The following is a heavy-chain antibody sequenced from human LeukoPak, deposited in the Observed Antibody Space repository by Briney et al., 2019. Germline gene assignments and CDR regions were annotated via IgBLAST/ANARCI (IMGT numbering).Heavy chain of an antibody. D-gene: IGHD6-19*01. CDR3: ARRKRGFGWYENYYYYGMDA. CDR2: IYYSGST. J-gene: IGHJ6*02. Sequence: SETLSLTCTVSGGSISSSSYYWGWIRQPPGKGLEWIGSIYYSGSTYYNPSLKGRVTISVDTSKNQFSLKLSSVTAADTAVYYCARRKRGFGWYENYYYYGMDAWGQGTTVTVSS. V-gene: IGHV4-39*01. CDR1: GGSISSSSYY.